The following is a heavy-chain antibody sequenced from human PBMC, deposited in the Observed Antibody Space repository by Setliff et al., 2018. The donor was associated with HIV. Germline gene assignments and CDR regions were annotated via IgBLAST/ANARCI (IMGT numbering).Heavy chain of an antibody. J-gene: IGHJ4*02. Sequence: GASVKVSCKASGYTFSEYAIHLVRQAPGQRLEWMGRIDTDNGYRRYSPKLQGRVTITKDTSANTAYMGLRGLRSEDTAVYYCARWCAAAGCYPAIYHFDSWGQGTLVTVSS. V-gene: IGHV1-3*04. CDR1: GYTFSEYA. CDR2: IDTDNGYR. D-gene: IGHD2-2*01. CDR3: ARWCAAAGCYPAIYHFDS.